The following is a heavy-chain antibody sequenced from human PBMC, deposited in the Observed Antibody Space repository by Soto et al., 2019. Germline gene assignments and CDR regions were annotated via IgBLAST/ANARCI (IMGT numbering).Heavy chain of an antibody. CDR2: IYVTGAV. J-gene: IGHJ5*02. CDR1: GASLNSGNYY. D-gene: IGHD2-21*01. V-gene: IGHV4-31*03. CDR3: ARLRIATNNYKWFDP. Sequence: PSETLSLTCSVSGASLNSGNYYCICIREFPWKGLEWIGHIYVTGAVDYNPSLRDRITISQDTSERQFSLNLRLVTAADTAVYYCARLRIATNNYKWFDPWGQGTLVTVSS.